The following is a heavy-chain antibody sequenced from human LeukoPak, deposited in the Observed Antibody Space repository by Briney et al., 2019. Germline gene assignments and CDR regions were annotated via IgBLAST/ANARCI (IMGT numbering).Heavy chain of an antibody. CDR1: GGSISSGSYY. CDR3: ARDICTNGVCYANWFDP. V-gene: IGHV4-61*02. J-gene: IGHJ5*02. CDR2: IYTSGST. Sequence: SETLSLTCTVSGGSISSGSYYWSWIRQPAGKGLEWIGRIYTSGSTNYNPSLKSRVNISVDTSKTQFSLKLSSVPAADTAVYYCARDICTNGVCYANWFDPWGQGTLVTVSS. D-gene: IGHD2-8*01.